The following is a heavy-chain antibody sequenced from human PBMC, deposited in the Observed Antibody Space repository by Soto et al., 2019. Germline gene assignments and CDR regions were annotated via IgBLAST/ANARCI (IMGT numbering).Heavy chain of an antibody. CDR3: AAPPRY. V-gene: IGHV4-39*07. Sequence: PSETLSLTCTVSGGSITSSNFYWGWVRQPPGKGLEWIGTLYSGGSAYYNASLKSRVAISVDTSKNQFSLKLTSVTAADTAVYYCAAPPRYWGQGTLVTVSS. D-gene: IGHD6-6*01. J-gene: IGHJ4*02. CDR1: GGSITSSNFY. CDR2: LYSGGSA.